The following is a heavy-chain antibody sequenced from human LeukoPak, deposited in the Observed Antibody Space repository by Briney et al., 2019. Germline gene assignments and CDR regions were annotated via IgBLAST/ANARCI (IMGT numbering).Heavy chain of an antibody. CDR3: AGRRDYDFWSGYYSYYYGMDV. J-gene: IGHJ6*02. CDR2: INPNSGGT. D-gene: IGHD3-3*01. CDR1: GYTFTGYY. V-gene: IGHV1-2*02. Sequence: ASVKVSCKASGYTFTGYYMHWVRQAPGQGLEWMGWINPNSGGTNYAQKFQGRVTMTRDTSISTAYMELSRLRSDDTAVYYCAGRRDYDFWSGYYSYYYGMDVWGQGTTVTVSS.